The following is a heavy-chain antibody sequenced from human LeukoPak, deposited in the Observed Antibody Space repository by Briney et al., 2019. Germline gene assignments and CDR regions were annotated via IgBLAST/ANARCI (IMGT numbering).Heavy chain of an antibody. CDR1: GFTFSSYA. CDR2: DGSNK. CDR3: AKDLRTSGYYPYYFDY. D-gene: IGHD3-22*01. J-gene: IGHJ4*02. Sequence: GGSLRLSCAASGFTFSSYAMHWVRQAPGKSLEWVAVDGSNKYYADSVKGRFTISRDNSKNPLFLQMNSLRAEDTAVYYCAKDLRTSGYYPYYFDYWGQGTLVTVSS. V-gene: IGHV3-30*18.